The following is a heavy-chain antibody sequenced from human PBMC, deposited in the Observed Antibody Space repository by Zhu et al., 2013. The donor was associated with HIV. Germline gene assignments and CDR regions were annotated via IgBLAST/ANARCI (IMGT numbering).Heavy chain of an antibody. V-gene: IGHV1-69*06. D-gene: IGHD2-15*01. CDR2: IIPIFGTA. CDR1: GGTFSSYA. Sequence: VQLVQSGAEVKKPGSSVKVSCKASGGTFSSYAISWVRQAPGQGLEWMGGIIPIFGTANYAQKFQGRVTITADKSTSTAYMELSSLRSEDTAVYYCARDHPLRGSHPGPEDYYYYGMDVWGQGTNGHRLL. J-gene: IGHJ6*02. CDR3: ARDHPLRGSHPGPEDYYYYGMDV.